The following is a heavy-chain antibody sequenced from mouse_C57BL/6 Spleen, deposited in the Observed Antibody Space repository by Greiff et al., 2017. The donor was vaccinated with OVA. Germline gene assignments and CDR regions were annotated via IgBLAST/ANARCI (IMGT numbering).Heavy chain of an antibody. Sequence: VQLQQSGAELVRPGASVKLSCKASGYTFTDYYINWVKQRPGQGLEWIARIYPGSGNTYYNEKFKGKATLTAEKSSSTAYMQLSSLTSEDSAVYFCARSEVTTVVEGWYFDVWGTGTTVTVSS. V-gene: IGHV1-76*01. CDR3: ARSEVTTVVEGWYFDV. J-gene: IGHJ1*03. CDR2: IYPGSGNT. CDR1: GYTFTDYY. D-gene: IGHD1-1*01.